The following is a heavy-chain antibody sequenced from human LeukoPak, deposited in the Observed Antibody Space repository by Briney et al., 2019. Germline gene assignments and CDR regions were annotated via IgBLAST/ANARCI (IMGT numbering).Heavy chain of an antibody. CDR1: GYTFTGYY. V-gene: IGHV1-2*02. J-gene: IGHJ4*02. CDR3: ARTHCSSTSCYPFFDY. D-gene: IGHD2-2*01. Sequence: ASVKVSCKVSGYTFTGYYMYWVRQAPGQGLEWMGWINPNSGGTNYAQKFQGRVTMTRDTSISTAYMELSRLRSDDTAVYYCARTHCSSTSCYPFFDYWGQGILVTVSS. CDR2: INPNSGGT.